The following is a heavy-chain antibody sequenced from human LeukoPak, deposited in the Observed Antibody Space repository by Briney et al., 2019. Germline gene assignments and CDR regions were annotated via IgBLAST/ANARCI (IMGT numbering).Heavy chain of an antibody. Sequence: GASLKVSCKASGYTFTDYYIHWVRQAPGQGPELMGWIKANSGDTNYAQKFQGRVTLTRDTSINTAYTEVNRLRSDDTAVYYCGRVTIFSPSHYYGMDVWGQGTAVTVSS. J-gene: IGHJ6*02. CDR2: IKANSGDT. V-gene: IGHV1-2*02. CDR1: GYTFTDYY. D-gene: IGHD3-3*01. CDR3: GRVTIFSPSHYYGMDV.